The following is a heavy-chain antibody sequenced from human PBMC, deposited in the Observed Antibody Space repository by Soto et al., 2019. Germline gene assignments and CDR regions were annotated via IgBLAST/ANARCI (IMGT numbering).Heavy chain of an antibody. Sequence: SGPTLVNPTQTLTLTCTFSGFSLSTSGVGVGWIRKPPGKALEWFALIYWDDDKRYSPSLKSRLTITKDTSKNQVVLTMTNMDPVDTATYYCALLTYYYDSSGYYSSAEYFQHWGQGTLVTVSS. CDR1: GFSLSTSGVG. CDR3: ALLTYYYDSSGYYSSAEYFQH. J-gene: IGHJ1*01. D-gene: IGHD3-22*01. CDR2: IYWDDDK. V-gene: IGHV2-5*02.